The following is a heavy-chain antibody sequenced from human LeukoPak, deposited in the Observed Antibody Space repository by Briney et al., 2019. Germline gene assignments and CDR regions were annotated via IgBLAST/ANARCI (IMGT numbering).Heavy chain of an antibody. CDR1: GFTSSSYW. V-gene: IGHV3-7*01. J-gene: IGHJ4*02. CDR2: IKQDGSEK. CDR3: AKGVRYFDWLLSPFDY. Sequence: GGSLRLSCAVSGFTSSSYWMSWVRQAPGKGLEWVANIKQDGSEKYYVDSVKGRFTISRGNSKNTLYLQMNSLRAEDTAVYYCAKGVRYFDWLLSPFDYWGQGTLVTVSS. D-gene: IGHD3-9*01.